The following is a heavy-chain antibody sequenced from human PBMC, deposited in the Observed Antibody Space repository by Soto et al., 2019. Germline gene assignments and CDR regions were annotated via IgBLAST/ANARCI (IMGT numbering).Heavy chain of an antibody. CDR1: GFSLSTSGMC. D-gene: IGHD6-19*01. J-gene: IGHJ6*02. V-gene: IGHV2-70*11. CDR2: IDWDDDK. Sequence: SGPTLVNPTQTLTLTCTFSGFSLSTSGMCVSWIRQPPGKALEWLARIDWDDDKYYSTSLKTRLTISKDTSKNQVVLTMTNMDPVDTATYYCARIQGSGWLGSYYYGMDVWGQGTTVTVSS. CDR3: ARIQGSGWLGSYYYGMDV.